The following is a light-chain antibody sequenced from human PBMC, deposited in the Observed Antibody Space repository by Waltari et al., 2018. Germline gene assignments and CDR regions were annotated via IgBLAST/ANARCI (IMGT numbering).Light chain of an antibody. CDR3: HQRTSWPLT. CDR1: QSVSAY. V-gene: IGKV3-11*01. Sequence: EVVLTQSPATLSLSPGERATLSCRASQSVSAYLAWYQQKPGQAPRLLIHDASNRATGIPARFSGSGSGTDFTLTISSLEPEDFAVYYCHQRTSWPLTFGGGTKVEIK. J-gene: IGKJ4*01. CDR2: DAS.